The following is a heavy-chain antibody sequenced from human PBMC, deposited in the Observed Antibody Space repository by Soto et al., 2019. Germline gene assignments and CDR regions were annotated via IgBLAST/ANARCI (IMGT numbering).Heavy chain of an antibody. Sequence: EVQLLESGGGLVQPGGSLRLSCAASGFTFISYAMSWVRQAPGKGLAGASAISGSGGSTYYADSVKGRFTISRDNSKNTLYLQMHSLRAEDTAVYYCAKERYGGNRLDYWGQGTLVTVSS. CDR3: AKERYGGNRLDY. CDR1: GFTFISYA. D-gene: IGHD2-15*01. V-gene: IGHV3-23*01. J-gene: IGHJ4*02. CDR2: ISGSGGST.